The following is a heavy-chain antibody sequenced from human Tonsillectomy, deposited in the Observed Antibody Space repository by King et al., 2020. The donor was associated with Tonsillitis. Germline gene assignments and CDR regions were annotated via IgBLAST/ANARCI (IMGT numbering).Heavy chain of an antibody. J-gene: IGHJ4*02. Sequence: QLVQSGAEVKKPGASVKVSCKASGYNFVGYYMHWVRQAPGQGLEWMGWINPNSGDTNFTLKFQGRVTLTRDRSISTAYMELSRLRSEDTAVYYCARDLGPGNSPQTFWGQGTLVTVSS. CDR2: INPNSGDT. CDR3: ARDLGPGNSPQTF. D-gene: IGHD3-10*01. CDR1: GYNFVGYY. V-gene: IGHV1-2*02.